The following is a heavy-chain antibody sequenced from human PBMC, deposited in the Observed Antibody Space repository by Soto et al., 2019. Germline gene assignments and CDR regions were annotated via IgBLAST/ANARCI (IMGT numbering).Heavy chain of an antibody. CDR2: IDPSDSYT. D-gene: IGHD2-2*01. CDR1: GYSFTSYW. CDR3: ARVVPAASPYYYGMDV. V-gene: IGHV5-10-1*01. Sequence: GESLKISCKGSGYSFTSYWISWVRQMPGKGLEWMGRIDPSDSYTNYSPSFQGHVTISADKSISTAYLQWSSLKASDTAMYYCARVVPAASPYYYGMDVWGQGTTVTASS. J-gene: IGHJ6*02.